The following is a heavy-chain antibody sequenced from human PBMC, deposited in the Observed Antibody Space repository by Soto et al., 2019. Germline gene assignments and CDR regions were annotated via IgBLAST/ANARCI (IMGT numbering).Heavy chain of an antibody. D-gene: IGHD3-22*01. CDR1: GFIFSNYG. CDR3: AKSGGGGYDSNNGYSGGLLMGRS. V-gene: IGHV3-33*06. J-gene: IGHJ4*02. CDR2: IYYDGSYE. Sequence: GGSLRLSCAASGFIFSNYGMHWVRQAPGKGLEWVALIYYDGSYENYADSVKGRFTISRDNSKSTLWLQMNSLRVEDTAVYYCAKSGGGGYDSNNGYSGGLLMGRSWGQGTLVTVSS.